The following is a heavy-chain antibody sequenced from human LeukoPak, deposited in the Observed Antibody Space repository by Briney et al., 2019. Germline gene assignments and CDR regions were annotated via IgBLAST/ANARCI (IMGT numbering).Heavy chain of an antibody. CDR1: GFTFSSYG. CDR3: AKGEWERLGYFDC. CDR2: ISYDGSNK. J-gene: IGHJ4*03. V-gene: IGHV3-30*18. Sequence: GGCLRLSCAASGFTFSSYGMHWGRQAPGKGLEWVAVISYDGSNKYYADSVKGRFTISRDNSKNTLYLQMNSLRAEDTAVYYCAKGEWERLGYFDCWGHRILVSVSS. D-gene: IGHD1-26*01.